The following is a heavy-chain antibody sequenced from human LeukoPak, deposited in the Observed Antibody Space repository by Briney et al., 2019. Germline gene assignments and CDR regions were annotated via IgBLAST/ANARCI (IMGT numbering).Heavy chain of an antibody. Sequence: GGSLRLSCAASGFTFSTYWMSWVRQAPGKGLEWLANIKEDGTGKNHVDSVKGRFTISRDNAKNSLYLQMSGLRGEDTAVYYCAREIPQQLVAMDVWGQGTTVTVSS. CDR1: GFTFSTYW. CDR3: AREIPQQLVAMDV. D-gene: IGHD6-13*01. V-gene: IGHV3-7*04. CDR2: IKEDGTGK. J-gene: IGHJ6*02.